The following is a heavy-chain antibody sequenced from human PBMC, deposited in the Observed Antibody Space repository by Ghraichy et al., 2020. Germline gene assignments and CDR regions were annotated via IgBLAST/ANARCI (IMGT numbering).Heavy chain of an antibody. CDR2: IYDSRST. V-gene: IGHV4-39*01. Sequence: SQTLSLTCTVSGCAISSSGYYWGWMRQPPGKGRECSGSIYDSRSTYDNPALKSRVTIHVETSKNQFSLKMSSVTAADTAVYYCERHPLGKGSSYQFDPWGQGTLVPVSS. D-gene: IGHD6-13*01. CDR3: ERHPLGKGSSYQFDP. J-gene: IGHJ5*02. CDR1: GCAISSSGYY.